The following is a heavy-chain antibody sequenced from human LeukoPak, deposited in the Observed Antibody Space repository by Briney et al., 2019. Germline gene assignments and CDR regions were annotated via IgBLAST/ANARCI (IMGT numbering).Heavy chain of an antibody. CDR1: GFTFRNHW. V-gene: IGHV3-74*03. J-gene: IGHJ4*02. CDR2: ISSDGSST. Sequence: GGSLRLSCAASGFTFRNHWMHWVRQTPGKGLVWVSRISSDGSSTTYADSVKGRFTISRDNAKNTLYLQMNNLRAEDTATYYCARDQRVTGRPDIDYWGQGTLVIVSS. D-gene: IGHD6-6*01. CDR3: ARDQRVTGRPDIDY.